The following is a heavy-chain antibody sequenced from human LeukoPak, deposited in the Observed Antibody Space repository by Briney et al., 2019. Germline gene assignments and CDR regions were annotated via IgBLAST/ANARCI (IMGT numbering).Heavy chain of an antibody. D-gene: IGHD3-22*01. CDR1: GFTFSSYA. V-gene: IGHV3-23*01. J-gene: IGHJ4*02. Sequence: GGSLRLSCAASGFTFSSYAMSWVRQAPGKGLEWVSAISGSGGSTYYADSVKGRFTISRDNAKNSLYLQMNSLRAEDTAVYYCARVPVANYYDSSGYLQYYFDYWGQGTLVTVSS. CDR2: ISGSGGST. CDR3: ARVPVANYYDSSGYLQYYFDY.